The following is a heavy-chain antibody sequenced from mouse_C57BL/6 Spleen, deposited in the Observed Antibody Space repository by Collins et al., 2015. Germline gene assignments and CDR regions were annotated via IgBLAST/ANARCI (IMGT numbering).Heavy chain of an antibody. D-gene: IGHD2-4*01. V-gene: IGHV1-4*01. CDR1: GYTFTSYT. Sequence: QVQLQQSGAELARPGASVKMSCKASGYTFTSYTMHWVKQRPGQGLEWIGYINPSSGYTKYNQKFKDKATLTAANPPAQPTCELSSLTSEDSAVYYCARKGDYDGGAMDYWGQGTSVTVSS. CDR3: ARKGDYDGGAMDY. CDR2: INPSSGYT. J-gene: IGHJ4*01.